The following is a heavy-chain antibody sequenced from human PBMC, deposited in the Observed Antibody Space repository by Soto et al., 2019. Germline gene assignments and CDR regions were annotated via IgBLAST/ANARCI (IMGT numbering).Heavy chain of an antibody. CDR3: ARSPMVRGALYYFDY. V-gene: IGHV1-2*04. CDR2: INPNSGGT. CDR1: GYPFTGYY. D-gene: IGHD3-10*01. Sequence: ASVKVSCKASGYPFTGYYMHWVRQAPGQGLEWMGWINPNSGGTNYAQKFQGWVTMTRDTSISTAYMELSRLRSDDTAVYYCARSPMVRGALYYFDYWGQGTLVTVSS. J-gene: IGHJ4*02.